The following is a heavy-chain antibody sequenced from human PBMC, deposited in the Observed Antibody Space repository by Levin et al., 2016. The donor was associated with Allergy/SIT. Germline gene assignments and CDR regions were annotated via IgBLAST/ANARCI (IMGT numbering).Heavy chain of an antibody. J-gene: IGHJ6*02. D-gene: IGHD3-3*01. CDR3: AKDLSVGVAGTNYYYYGMDV. V-gene: IGHV3-30*18. Sequence: VRQAPGKGLEWVAVISYDGSNKYYADSVKGRFTISRDNSKNTLYLQMNSLRAEDTAVYYCAKDLSVGVAGTNYYYYGMDVWGQGTTVTVSS. CDR2: ISYDGSNK.